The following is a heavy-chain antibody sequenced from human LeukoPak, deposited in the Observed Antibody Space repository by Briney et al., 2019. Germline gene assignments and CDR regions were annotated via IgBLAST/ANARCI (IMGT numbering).Heavy chain of an antibody. Sequence: PGGSLRLSCAASGFTFSSFEMTWVRQAPGKWLEWVSKISSSGSTIYYADSVRGRFTVSRDNANNLLYLQMNSLRAEDTAVYYCATDFDRWGQGTLVTVSS. J-gene: IGHJ4*02. CDR2: ISSSGSTI. V-gene: IGHV3-48*03. CDR3: ATDFDR. CDR1: GFTFSSFE.